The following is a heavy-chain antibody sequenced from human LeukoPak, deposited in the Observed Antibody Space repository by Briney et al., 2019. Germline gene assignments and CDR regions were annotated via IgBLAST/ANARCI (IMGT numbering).Heavy chain of an antibody. J-gene: IGHJ3*02. CDR3: ARDTAMVTGDAFDI. D-gene: IGHD5-18*01. CDR2: IYYSGST. Sequence: SETLSLTCTVSGGPISSYYWSWIRQPPGKGLEWIGYIYYSGSTNYNPSLKSRVTISVDTSKNQFSLKLSSVTAADTAVYYCARDTAMVTGDAFDIWGQGTMVTVSS. V-gene: IGHV4-59*12. CDR1: GGPISSYY.